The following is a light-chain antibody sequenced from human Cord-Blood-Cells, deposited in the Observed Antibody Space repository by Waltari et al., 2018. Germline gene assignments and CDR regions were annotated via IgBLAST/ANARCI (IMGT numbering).Light chain of an antibody. Sequence: EIVLTQSPATLSLSPGERATLSCRASQNVSSYLAWYQQKPGQAPRLLSYEAANRATGIPARFSGSGSGTYFTLTISGLEPEDFAVYYCQQLSNWPPFTFGPGTKVDIK. CDR3: QQLSNWPPFT. V-gene: IGKV3-11*01. J-gene: IGKJ3*01. CDR1: QNVSSY. CDR2: EAA.